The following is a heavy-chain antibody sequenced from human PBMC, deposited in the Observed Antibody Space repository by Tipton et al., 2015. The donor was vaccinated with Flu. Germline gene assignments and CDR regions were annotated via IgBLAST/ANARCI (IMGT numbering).Heavy chain of an antibody. D-gene: IGHD2-21*02. Sequence: QVQLVQSGAEVKKPGASVKVSCKASGYTFTSYGTSWVRQAPGQGLEWMGWISAYNGNTNYAQKLQGRVTMATDTSTSTAYMELRSLGSDDTAVYYCARDTYCGGDCYSGNYYYYGMDVWGQGTTVTVSS. V-gene: IGHV1-18*01. J-gene: IGHJ6*02. CDR2: ISAYNGNT. CDR3: ARDTYCGGDCYSGNYYYYGMDV. CDR1: GYTFTSYG.